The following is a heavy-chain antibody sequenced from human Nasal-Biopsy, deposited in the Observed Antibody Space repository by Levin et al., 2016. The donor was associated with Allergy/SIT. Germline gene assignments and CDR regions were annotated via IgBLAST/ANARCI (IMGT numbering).Heavy chain of an antibody. CDR1: GASINTHDYF. CDR2: IFYTGIT. J-gene: IGHJ4*02. V-gene: IGHV4-31*03. CDR3: ASLSYSSRYYFEY. D-gene: IGHD6-13*01. Sequence: SETLSLTCSVSGASINTHDYFWSWVRQSPGKGLEWITYIFYTGITDYNPSLKGRVSISLDTSNNQFSLRLTSVTAADTAIYYCASLSYSSRYYFEYWGPGTRVTVSP.